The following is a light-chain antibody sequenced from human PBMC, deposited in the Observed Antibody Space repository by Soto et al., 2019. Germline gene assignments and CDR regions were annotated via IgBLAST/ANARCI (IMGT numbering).Light chain of an antibody. V-gene: IGLV2-14*01. Sequence: LTQPASVSGSPGQSITIPCTGTSSDVGSYNYVSWYQQHPGKAPKLMIYDVSNRPSGVSDRFSGSKSGNTASLTISGLQAEDEADYYCSSYASSSTNYVFGTGTKVTVL. CDR2: DVS. CDR3: SSYASSSTNYV. J-gene: IGLJ1*01. CDR1: SSDVGSYNY.